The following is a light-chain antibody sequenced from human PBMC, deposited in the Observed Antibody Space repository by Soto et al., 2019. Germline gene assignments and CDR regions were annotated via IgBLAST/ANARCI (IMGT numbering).Light chain of an antibody. CDR3: QSNDSSRLGPV. CDR2: GNS. CDR1: SSNIGAGYD. V-gene: IGLV1-40*01. Sequence: QSVLTQPPSVSGAPGQRVTISCTGSSSNIGAGYDVHWYQQLPGTAPKLLIYGNSNRPSGVPDRFSGSKSGSSASLAITGLHTEDDADYSCQSNDSSRLGPVFGGGTNLTVL. J-gene: IGLJ3*02.